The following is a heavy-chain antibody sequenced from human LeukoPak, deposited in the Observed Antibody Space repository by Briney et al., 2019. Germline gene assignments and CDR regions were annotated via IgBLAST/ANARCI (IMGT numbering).Heavy chain of an antibody. CDR1: VYTFTSYG. CDR2: ISAYNGNT. V-gene: IGHV1-18*01. D-gene: IGHD5-12*01. CDR3: AGGVDIVATPIRDNYGMVV. J-gene: IGHJ6*02. Sequence: ASVKVSCKASVYTFTSYGIRWARQAPGQGLEWMVWISAYNGNTNYAQKLQGRVTMTTDTSTSTAYMELRSLRSDDTAVYYCAGGVDIVATPIRDNYGMVVWGQRTTVTVSS.